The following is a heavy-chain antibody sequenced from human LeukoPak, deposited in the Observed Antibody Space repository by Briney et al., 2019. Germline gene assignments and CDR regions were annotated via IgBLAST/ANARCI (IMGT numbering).Heavy chain of an antibody. V-gene: IGHV4-30-4*01. J-gene: IGHJ3*02. CDR1: GGSISSSSYY. CDR2: IYYSGST. CDR3: ARSDAFDI. Sequence: SETLSLTCTVSGGSISSSSYYWSWIRQPPGKGLEWIGYIYYSGSTYYNPSLKSRVTISVDTSKNQFSLKLSSVTAADTAVCYCARSDAFDIWGQGTMVTVSS.